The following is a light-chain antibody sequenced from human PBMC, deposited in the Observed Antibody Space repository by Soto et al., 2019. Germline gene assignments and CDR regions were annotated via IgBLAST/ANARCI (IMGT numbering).Light chain of an antibody. CDR3: SSYTNTTTQV. CDR1: SSDVGGYKY. V-gene: IGLV2-14*01. Sequence: QAALTQPASVSGSPGQSITISCTGTSSDVGGYKYVSWYQQHPGKAPKLMIYEVSNRPSGVSNRFSGSKSVNTASLTISGLQAEDEGDYYCSSYTNTTTQVFGTGTKVTVL. CDR2: EVS. J-gene: IGLJ1*01.